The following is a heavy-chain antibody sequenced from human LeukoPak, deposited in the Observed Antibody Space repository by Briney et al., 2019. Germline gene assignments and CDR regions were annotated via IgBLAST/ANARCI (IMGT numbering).Heavy chain of an antibody. Sequence: SGGSLRLSCAASGFTFSSYAMSWVRQAPGKGLEWVSAISGSGGSTYYADSVKGRFTISRDNSKNTLYLQMNRLRAEDTAVYYCATYSSSWYCFDYWGQGTLVTVSS. CDR1: GFTFSSYA. D-gene: IGHD6-13*01. V-gene: IGHV3-23*01. J-gene: IGHJ4*02. CDR2: ISGSGGST. CDR3: ATYSSSWYCFDY.